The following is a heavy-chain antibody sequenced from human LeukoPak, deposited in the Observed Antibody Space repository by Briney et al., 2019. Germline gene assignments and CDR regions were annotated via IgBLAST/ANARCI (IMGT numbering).Heavy chain of an antibody. CDR1: GFTFSSYS. J-gene: IGHJ3*02. CDR3: ARDGGDGYNFEETDAFDI. D-gene: IGHD5-24*01. CDR2: TSSGSSYI. V-gene: IGHV3-21*01. Sequence: GGSLRLSCAASGFTFSSYSMNWVRQAPGKGLEWVSSTSSGSSYIYYADSVKGRFTISRDNAKNSLYLQMNSLRAEDTAVYYCARDGGDGYNFEETDAFDIWGQGTMVTVSS.